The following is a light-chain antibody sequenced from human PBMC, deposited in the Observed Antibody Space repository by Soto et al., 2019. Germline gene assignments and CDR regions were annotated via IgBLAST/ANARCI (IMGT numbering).Light chain of an antibody. CDR1: QTVRNNY. CDR2: DAS. Sequence: EFVLTQSPGTLSLSPGERATLSCSASQTVRNNYLAWYQQKPGQAPRLLIYDASSRATGIPGRFSGGGSGTDFTLTISRLESEDSAVYYCQQYGISPFTFGGGTKVDI. CDR3: QQYGISPFT. J-gene: IGKJ4*01. V-gene: IGKV3-20*01.